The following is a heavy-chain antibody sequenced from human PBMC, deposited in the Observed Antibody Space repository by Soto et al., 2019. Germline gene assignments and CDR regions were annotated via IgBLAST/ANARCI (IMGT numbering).Heavy chain of an antibody. J-gene: IGHJ4*02. CDR3: ARVRANYGDYGPFDY. D-gene: IGHD4-17*01. V-gene: IGHV3-13*01. Sequence: GGSLRLSCAASGFTFSSYDMHWVRQATGKGLEWVSAIGTAGDTYYPGSVKGRFTISRENAKNSLYLQMNSLRAEDTAVYYCARVRANYGDYGPFDYWGQGTLVTVSS. CDR1: GFTFSSYD. CDR2: IGTAGDT.